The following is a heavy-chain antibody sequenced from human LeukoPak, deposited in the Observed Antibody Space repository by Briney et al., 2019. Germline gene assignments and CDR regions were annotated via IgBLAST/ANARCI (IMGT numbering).Heavy chain of an antibody. CDR1: DDSITIYY. V-gene: IGHV4-59*12. J-gene: IGHJ3*02. Sequence: SETLSLTCTVSDDSITIYYWSWIRQPPGKGLEWIGYIDHTGSTNYNPSLKSRVTISRDTSKNQFSLKLSSVTAADTAVYYCARFEGGGDAFDIWGQGTMVTVSS. D-gene: IGHD3-16*01. CDR2: IDHTGST. CDR3: ARFEGGGDAFDI.